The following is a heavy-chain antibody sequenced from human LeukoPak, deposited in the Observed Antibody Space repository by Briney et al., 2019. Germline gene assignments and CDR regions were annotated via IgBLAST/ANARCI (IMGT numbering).Heavy chain of an antibody. D-gene: IGHD3-10*01. CDR1: GDSISSYC. J-gene: IGHJ1*01. CDR3: ARRGEYFQL. CDR2: IYYSGST. Sequence: SETLSLTCTVSGDSISSYCWSWIRQPPGKGLEWIGYIYYSGSTNYNPSLKSRVTISVDTSKNQFSLKLSSVTAADTAVYYCARRGEYFQLWGQGTLVTVSS. V-gene: IGHV4-59*08.